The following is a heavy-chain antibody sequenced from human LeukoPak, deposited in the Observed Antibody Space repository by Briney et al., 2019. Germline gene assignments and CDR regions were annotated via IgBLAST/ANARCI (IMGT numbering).Heavy chain of an antibody. CDR2: ISSSGTYI. D-gene: IGHD6-13*01. Sequence: GGSLRLSCAASGFTFSSYSMHWVRQAPWKGLEWVSSISSSGTYIYYADSVKGRFTISRDNAKNSVHLQMNSLRAEDTAVYYCAKDGRVAAAAFYFDYWGQGTLATVSS. CDR1: GFTFSSYS. CDR3: AKDGRVAAAAFYFDY. J-gene: IGHJ4*02. V-gene: IGHV3-21*01.